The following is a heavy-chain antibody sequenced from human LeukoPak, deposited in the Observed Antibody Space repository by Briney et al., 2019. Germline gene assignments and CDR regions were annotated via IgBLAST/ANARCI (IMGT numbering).Heavy chain of an antibody. D-gene: IGHD6-13*01. CDR3: ARETYSSSWLHFDY. CDR2: INPNSGGT. J-gene: IGHJ4*02. Sequence: ASVTVSFKGTGYTFTGYYMHWVRQAPGQGLEWVGWINPNSGGTNYAQKFQGWVTMTRDTSISTAYMEVNRLRSDDTAVYYCARETYSSSWLHFDYWGRGTLVTVSS. V-gene: IGHV1-2*04. CDR1: GYTFTGYY.